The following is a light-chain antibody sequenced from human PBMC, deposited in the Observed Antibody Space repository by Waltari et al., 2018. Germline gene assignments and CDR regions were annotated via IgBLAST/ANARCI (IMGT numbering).Light chain of an antibody. CDR2: EVN. CDR1: SSDIGSYNL. J-gene: IGLJ1*01. Sequence: QSALTQPASVSGSPGQSITISCTGTSSDIGSYNLVSWYQQHPGKAPNLIIYEVNRRPSGVSDRFSASKSVTTASLTISGLQADDEADYYCCSYAGDSTYVFGTGAKVTVL. V-gene: IGLV2-23*02. CDR3: CSYAGDSTYV.